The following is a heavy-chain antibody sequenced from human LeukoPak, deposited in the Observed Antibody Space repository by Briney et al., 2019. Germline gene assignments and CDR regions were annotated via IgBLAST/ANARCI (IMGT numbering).Heavy chain of an antibody. CDR1: GGSISSYY. Sequence: PSETLSLTCTVSGGSISSYYWSWIRQPPGKGLEWIGYISYSGSTNYNPSLKTRVSISVETSKNQFSLKLGSVTAADTAVYYCARLGGWHSPFDPWGQGTLVTVSS. D-gene: IGHD6-19*01. J-gene: IGHJ5*02. CDR3: ARLGGWHSPFDP. CDR2: ISYSGST. V-gene: IGHV4-59*08.